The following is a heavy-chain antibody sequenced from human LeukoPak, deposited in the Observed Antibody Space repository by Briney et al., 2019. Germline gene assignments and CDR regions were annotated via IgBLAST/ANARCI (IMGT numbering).Heavy chain of an antibody. CDR2: IWYDGSNK. CDR1: GFTLSTYG. D-gene: IGHD1-14*01. V-gene: IGHV3-33*01. J-gene: IGHJ5*02. CDR3: ARDRTGVALPRGSWFDP. Sequence: GGSLRLSCAASGFTLSTYGMHWVRQAPGKGLEWVAVIWYDGSNKNYADSVKGRFTISRDNSKNTLYLQMNSLRAEDTAVYYCARDRTGVALPRGSWFDPWGQGTLVTVSS.